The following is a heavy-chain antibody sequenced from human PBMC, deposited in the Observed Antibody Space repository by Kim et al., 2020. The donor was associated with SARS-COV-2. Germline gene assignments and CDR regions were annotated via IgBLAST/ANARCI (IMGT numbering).Heavy chain of an antibody. D-gene: IGHD6-13*01. J-gene: IGHJ2*01. V-gene: IGHV4-39*01. CDR2: IYYSGST. CDR1: GVSISSSDYY. Sequence: SETLSLTCSVSGVSISSSDYYWGWIRQPPGKGLEWIATIYYSGSTYYNPSLKGRVTISVDTSKKQFSLRLSSVTAADAAEYYCARHFRNGYVGLWGRGT. CDR3: ARHFRNGYVGL.